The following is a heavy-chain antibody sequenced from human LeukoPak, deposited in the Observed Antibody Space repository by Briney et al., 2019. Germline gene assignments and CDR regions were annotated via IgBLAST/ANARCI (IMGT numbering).Heavy chain of an antibody. CDR1: GYTFTGYY. V-gene: IGHV1-2*02. CDR2: INPNSGGT. J-gene: IGHJ6*02. Sequence: ASVKVSCKASGYTFTGYYMHWVRQAPGKGLEWMGWINPNSGGTNYAQKFQGRVTMTRDTSISTAYMELSRLRSDDTAVYYCAREFGYYYYGMDVWGQGTTVTVSS. D-gene: IGHD3-3*01. CDR3: AREFGYYYYGMDV.